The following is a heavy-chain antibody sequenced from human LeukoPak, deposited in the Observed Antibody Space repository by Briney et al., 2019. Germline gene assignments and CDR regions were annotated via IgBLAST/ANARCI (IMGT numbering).Heavy chain of an antibody. J-gene: IGHJ4*02. Sequence: PGGSLRLSCAASGFIFSSYSMSWVRQAPGMGLEWVSVITGSGGNTYYADSVKGRFTISRDNSKNTLYLQMNSLRAEDTAVYYCAKKGGIAANYYFDYWGQGTLVTVSS. V-gene: IGHV3-23*01. CDR1: GFIFSSYS. D-gene: IGHD6-13*01. CDR2: ITGSGGNT. CDR3: AKKGGIAANYYFDY.